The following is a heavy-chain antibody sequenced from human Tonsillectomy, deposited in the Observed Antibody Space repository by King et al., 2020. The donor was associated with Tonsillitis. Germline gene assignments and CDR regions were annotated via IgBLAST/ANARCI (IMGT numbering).Heavy chain of an antibody. V-gene: IGHV5-51*01. J-gene: IGHJ1*01. CDR1: GYSFTTYW. CDR3: ATAFKPGILATGVY. Sequence: VQLVQSGAEVKKTGESLKISCEGSGYSFTTYWIGWVRQMPGKGLEWMGSIYPGDSDTRYSPSFQGQVTISADESISTAYLQWSSLKASDTAMYYCATAFKPGILATGVYWGQGTLVTVSS. D-gene: IGHD1-1*01. CDR2: IYPGDSDT.